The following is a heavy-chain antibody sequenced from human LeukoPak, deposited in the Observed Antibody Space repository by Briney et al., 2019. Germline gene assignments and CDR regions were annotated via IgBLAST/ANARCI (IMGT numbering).Heavy chain of an antibody. J-gene: IGHJ4*02. V-gene: IGHV3-20*04. CDR3: ARGAVAGTWGINFDY. Sequence: GGSLRLSCAASGFTFDDYGMSWVRQAPGKGLEWVSGIRNGGSTGYADSVKGRFTISRDNAKNSLYLQMNSLRAEDTALYYCARGAVAGTWGINFDYWGQGTLVTVSS. CDR2: IRNGGST. D-gene: IGHD6-19*01. CDR1: GFTFDDYG.